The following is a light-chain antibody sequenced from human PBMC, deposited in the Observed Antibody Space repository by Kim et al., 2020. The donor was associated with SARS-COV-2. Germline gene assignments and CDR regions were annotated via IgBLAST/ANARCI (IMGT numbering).Light chain of an antibody. J-gene: IGKJ1*01. CDR2: AAS. CDR3: QKYNSAPWT. V-gene: IGKV1-27*01. Sequence: APVGTSVTTTCRASQDIANSLAWYQHKPGKVPQVLIYAASTLQSGVPSRFSGSGSGTEFTLTIDSLQTEDVATYYCQKYNSAPWTFGPGTKVDIK. CDR1: QDIANS.